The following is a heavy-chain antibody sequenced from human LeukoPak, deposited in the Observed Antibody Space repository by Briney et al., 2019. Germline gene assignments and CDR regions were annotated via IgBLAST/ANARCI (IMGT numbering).Heavy chain of an antibody. CDR1: GFTFSSYA. J-gene: IGHJ4*02. Sequence: GGSLSLSCAASGFTFSSYAMSWVRQAPGKGLEWVSAISGSGSSTYYADSVKGRFTISRDNDKNSVYLQMNSLRAEDAAVYYCARDGSAYYNENTGFRGEFDYWGQGALVIVSS. CDR2: ISGSGSST. V-gene: IGHV3-23*01. CDR3: ARDGSAYYNENTGFRGEFDY. D-gene: IGHD3-22*01.